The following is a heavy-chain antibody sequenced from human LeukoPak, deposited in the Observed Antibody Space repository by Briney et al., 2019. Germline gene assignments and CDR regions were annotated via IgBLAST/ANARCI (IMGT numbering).Heavy chain of an antibody. CDR1: GFTFSTYP. V-gene: IGHV3-64*01. D-gene: IGHD3-16*01. CDR3: ARDGVAQSYYYYYMDV. J-gene: IGHJ6*03. CDR2: ISNNGGST. Sequence: PGGSLRLSCAASGFTFSTYPMHWVRQAPGKGLEHVSGISNNGGSTYYANSVKGRFTVSRGNSKNTLYLQMGSLRAEDMAVYYCARDGVAQSYYYYYMDVWGKGTTVTVSS.